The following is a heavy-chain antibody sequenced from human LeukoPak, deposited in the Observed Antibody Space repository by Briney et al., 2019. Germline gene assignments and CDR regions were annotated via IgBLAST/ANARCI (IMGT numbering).Heavy chain of an antibody. V-gene: IGHV3-23*01. CDR3: AKDRGMVGASVRAFDY. Sequence: GSLRLSCAASGFTFRNHAMNWFRQAPGKGLEWVSVISGSGETTYYADSVKGRFTISRDNSQNTLYLQMSSLRGEDTALYYCAKDRGMVGASVRAFDYWGQGTLVTVSS. CDR2: ISGSGETT. D-gene: IGHD1-26*01. CDR1: GFTFRNHA. J-gene: IGHJ4*02.